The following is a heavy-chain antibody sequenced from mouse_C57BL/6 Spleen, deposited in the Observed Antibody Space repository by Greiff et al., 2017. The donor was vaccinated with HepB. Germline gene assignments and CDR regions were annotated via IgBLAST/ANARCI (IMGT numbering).Heavy chain of an antibody. V-gene: IGHV1-74*01. D-gene: IGHD2-1*01. J-gene: IGHJ4*01. CDR2: IHPSDSDT. CDR3: AIYYGNWYYAMDY. CDR1: GYTFTSYW. Sequence: QVQLQQPGAELVKPGASVKVSCKASGYTFTSYWMHWVKQRPGQGLEWIGRIHPSDSDTNYNQKFKGKATLTVDKSSSTAYMQLSSLTSEDSAVYYCAIYYGNWYYAMDYWGQGTSVTVSS.